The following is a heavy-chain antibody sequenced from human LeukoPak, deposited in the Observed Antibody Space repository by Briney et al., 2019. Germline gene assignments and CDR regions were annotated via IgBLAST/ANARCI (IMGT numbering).Heavy chain of an antibody. V-gene: IGHV4-38-2*02. CDR2: VYYSEAS. J-gene: IGHJ4*02. CDR1: GVSITNDHY. Sequence: SETLSLTCTVSGVSITNDHYWGWIRQPPGKGLEWIGSVYYSEASYYNPSLKSRVTISVDTSKNQFSLKLSPVTAADTAVYYCARNSYTYYYGSGSYSNFDYWGQGTLVTVSS. D-gene: IGHD3-10*01. CDR3: ARNSYTYYYGSGSYSNFDY.